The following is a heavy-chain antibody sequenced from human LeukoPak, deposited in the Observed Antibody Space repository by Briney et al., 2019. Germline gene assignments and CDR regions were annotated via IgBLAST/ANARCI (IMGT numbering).Heavy chain of an antibody. V-gene: IGHV3-23*01. CDR2: VDGGGGGT. CDR1: GFTLSSYA. CDR3: AAGYSSGWQTYFDY. Sequence: GGSLRLSCAASGFTLSSYAMTWVRQAPGRGLEWVSSVDGGGGGTYYADSVKGRFTISRDNSKDTLYLQMNGLRAEDTAVYFCAAGYSSGWQTYFDYWGQGTLVTVSS. J-gene: IGHJ4*02. D-gene: IGHD6-19*01.